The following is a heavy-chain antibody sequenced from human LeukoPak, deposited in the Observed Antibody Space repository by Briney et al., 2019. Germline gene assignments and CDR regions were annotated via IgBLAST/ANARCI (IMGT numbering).Heavy chain of an antibody. CDR3: ARDPVVPATTTYGMDV. Sequence: ASVKVSCKASGYTFTSYYMHWARQAPGQGLEWMGIINPSGGSTSYAQKFQGRVTMTRDTSTSTVYMELSSLRSEDTAVYYCARDPVVPATTTYGMDVWGQGTTVTVSS. V-gene: IGHV1-46*01. D-gene: IGHD2-2*01. J-gene: IGHJ6*02. CDR1: GYTFTSYY. CDR2: INPSGGST.